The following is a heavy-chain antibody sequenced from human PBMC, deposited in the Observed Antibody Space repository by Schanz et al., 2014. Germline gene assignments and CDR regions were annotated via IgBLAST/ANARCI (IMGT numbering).Heavy chain of an antibody. CDR1: GGSISGSY. CDR3: ARDVGDSGLDY. CDR2: IFYSGST. Sequence: QVQLQESGPGLVKPSETLSLTCTVSGGSISGSYWSWIRQPPGKRLEWIGYIFYSGSTNYNPSLKSRVTISVDTSKGQFSLKLSSVTAADTAVYYCARDVGDSGLDYWGQGPLVTVSS. D-gene: IGHD2-15*01. J-gene: IGHJ4*02. V-gene: IGHV4-59*12.